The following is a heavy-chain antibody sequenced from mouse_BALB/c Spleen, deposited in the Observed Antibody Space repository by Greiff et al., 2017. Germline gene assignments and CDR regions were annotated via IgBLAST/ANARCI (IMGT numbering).Heavy chain of an antibody. CDR3: ARDGSSPWFAY. CDR1: GYSITSDYA. V-gene: IGHV3-2*02. CDR2: ISYSGST. Sequence: EVMLVESGPGLVKPSQSLSLTCTVTGYSITSDYAWNWIRQFPGNKLEWMGYISYSGSTSYNPSLKSRISITRDTSKNQFFLQLNSVTTEDTATYYCARDGSSPWFAYWGQGTLVTVSA. J-gene: IGHJ3*01. D-gene: IGHD1-1*01.